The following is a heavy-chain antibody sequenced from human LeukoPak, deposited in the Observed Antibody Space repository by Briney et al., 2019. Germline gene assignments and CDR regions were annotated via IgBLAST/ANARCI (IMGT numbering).Heavy chain of an antibody. D-gene: IGHD2-21*02. J-gene: IGHJ4*02. CDR3: AKDIYCGGDCYIRAGDS. CDR1: GGTFSSYA. CDR2: IIPIFGTA. Sequence: ASVKVSCKASGGTFSSYAISWVRQAPGQGLEWMGGIIPIFGTANYAQKFQGRVTITADESTSTAYMELSSLRSEDTAVYYCAKDIYCGGDCYIRAGDSWGQGTLVTVSS. V-gene: IGHV1-69*13.